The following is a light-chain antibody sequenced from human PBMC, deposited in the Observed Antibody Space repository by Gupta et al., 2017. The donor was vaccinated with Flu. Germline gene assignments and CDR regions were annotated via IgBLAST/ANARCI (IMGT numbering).Light chain of an antibody. CDR3: RQGSYWAPYT. Sequence: LAITLSPLSLSVTLGQPATITCRSSESLVYSDGNKYLNWFQQRPGQSPRRVIYKVANRDSGVPDRCSGSGSGADFTLKISRGEAEEVGVYYCRQGSYWAPYTFGHGTKVEIK. CDR2: KVA. J-gene: IGKJ2*01. CDR1: ESLVYSDGNKY. V-gene: IGKV2-30*01.